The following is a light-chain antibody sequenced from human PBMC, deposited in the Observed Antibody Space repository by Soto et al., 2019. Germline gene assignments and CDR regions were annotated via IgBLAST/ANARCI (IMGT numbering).Light chain of an antibody. CDR1: QNISTY. V-gene: IGKV3-11*01. CDR2: GVS. CDR3: QQYNNWPLT. J-gene: IGKJ4*01. Sequence: EIVLTQSPATLSLSPGEGASLSCRASQNISTYLAWYQQRPGQVPRLLIYGVSKRAPAIPPRFSGSGSGTDFTLSVSGLQSEDFAVYYCQQYNNWPLTFGGGTKVDIK.